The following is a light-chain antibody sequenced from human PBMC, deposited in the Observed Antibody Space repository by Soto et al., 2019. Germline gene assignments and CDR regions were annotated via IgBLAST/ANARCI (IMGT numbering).Light chain of an antibody. CDR3: QQYNNWPPLS. Sequence: EIVMTQSPATLSVSPGERATLSCRASQSVSSNLAWYQQKPGQAPRLLIYGASTRATGIPARFSGSGSGTEFTLTISSLQSEDFAVYYCQQYNNWPPLSFGEGNKVDIK. V-gene: IGKV3-15*01. J-gene: IGKJ1*01. CDR2: GAS. CDR1: QSVSSN.